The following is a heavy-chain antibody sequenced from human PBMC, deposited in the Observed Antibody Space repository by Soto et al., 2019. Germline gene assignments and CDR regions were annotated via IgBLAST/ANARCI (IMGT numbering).Heavy chain of an antibody. V-gene: IGHV3-48*01. D-gene: IGHD6-25*01. CDR2: ISSSSSTI. J-gene: IGHJ4*02. Sequence: EVQLVESGGGLVQPGGSLRLSCAASGFTFSSYSMNWVRQAPGKGLEWASYISSSSSTIYYADSVKGRFTISRDNAKNSLNLQMNSLRAEDTAVYYCATPPPSGDYWGQGTLVTVSS. CDR3: ATPPPSGDY. CDR1: GFTFSSYS.